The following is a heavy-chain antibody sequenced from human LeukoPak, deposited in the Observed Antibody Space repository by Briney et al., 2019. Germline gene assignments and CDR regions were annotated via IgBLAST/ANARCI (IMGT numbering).Heavy chain of an antibody. D-gene: IGHD2-2*01. V-gene: IGHV3-21*01. CDR1: GFTFSSYS. J-gene: IGHJ5*02. Sequence: AGGSLRLSCAASGFTFSSYSMNWVRQAPGKGLEWVSSISSSSSYIYYADSVKGRFTISRDNAKNSLYLQMNSLRAEDTAVYYCARGCSSTNWFDPWGQGTLVTVSS. CDR2: ISSSSSYI. CDR3: ARGCSSTNWFDP.